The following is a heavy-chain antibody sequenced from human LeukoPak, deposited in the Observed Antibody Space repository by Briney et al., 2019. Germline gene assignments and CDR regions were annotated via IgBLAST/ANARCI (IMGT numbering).Heavy chain of an antibody. V-gene: IGHV3-9*03. CDR3: AKSALYDSSGYLDY. Sequence: GGSLRLSCAASGFTVSSNYMNWVRQAPGKGLEWVSGISWNSGSIGYADSVKGRFTISRDNAKNSLYLQMNSLRAEDMALYYCAKSALYDSSGYLDYWGQGTLVTVS. J-gene: IGHJ4*02. CDR1: GFTVSSNY. D-gene: IGHD3-22*01. CDR2: ISWNSGSI.